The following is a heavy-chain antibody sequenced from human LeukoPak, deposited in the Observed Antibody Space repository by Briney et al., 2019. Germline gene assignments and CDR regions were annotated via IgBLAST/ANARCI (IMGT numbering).Heavy chain of an antibody. CDR1: GGTFSSYA. CDR2: IIPIFGTA. V-gene: IGHV1-69*05. Sequence: ASVKVSCKASGGTFSSYAISWVRQAPGQGLEWMGGIIPIFGTANYAQKFKGRVTITTDESTSTAYMELSSLRSEDTAVYYCARVEYDISAFDIWGQGTMVTVSS. D-gene: IGHD3-9*01. CDR3: ARVEYDISAFDI. J-gene: IGHJ3*02.